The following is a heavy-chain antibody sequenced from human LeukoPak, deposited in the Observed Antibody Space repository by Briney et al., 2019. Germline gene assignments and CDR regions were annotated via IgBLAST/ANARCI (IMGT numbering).Heavy chain of an antibody. J-gene: IGHJ4*02. Sequence: SETLSLTCTVSGGSISSGGYYWSWIRQHPGKGLEWVGYIYYSGSTYYNPSLKSRVTISVDTSKNQFSLKLSSVTAADTAVYYCARERYCSGGSCYHLFDYWGQGTLVTVSS. CDR1: GGSISSGGYY. CDR3: ARERYCSGGSCYHLFDY. V-gene: IGHV4-31*03. D-gene: IGHD2-15*01. CDR2: IYYSGST.